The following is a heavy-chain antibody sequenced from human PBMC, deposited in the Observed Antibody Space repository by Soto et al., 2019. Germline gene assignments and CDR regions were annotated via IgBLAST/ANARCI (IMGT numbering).Heavy chain of an antibody. J-gene: IGHJ4*02. CDR3: ARDDERGSDCYLGY. CDR1: GFTFSSHS. CDR2: IRPDGNSK. D-gene: IGHD1-26*01. V-gene: IGHV3-30-3*01. Sequence: QVHLVESGGGVVQPGGSLRLSCVASGFTFSSHSMHWVRQAPGKGLEGVTFIRPDGNSKYYAESVKGRFTTSRDNSKKTMYLQMDSLRVEDTAVYYCARDDERGSDCYLGYWGQGVLVTVSS.